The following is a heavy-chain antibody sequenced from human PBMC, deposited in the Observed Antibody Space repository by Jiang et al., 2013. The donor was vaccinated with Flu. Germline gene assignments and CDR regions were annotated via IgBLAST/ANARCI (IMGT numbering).Heavy chain of an antibody. CDR2: INHSGST. CDR3: ARLKYYYGSGSYYRSDY. Sequence: LLKPSETLSLTCAVYGGSFSGYYWSWIRQPPGKGLEWIGEINHSGSTNYNPSLKSRVTISVDTSKNQFSLKLSSVTAADTAVYYCARLKYYYGSGSYYRSDYWGQGTL. J-gene: IGHJ4*02. CDR1: GGSFSGYY. V-gene: IGHV4-34*01. D-gene: IGHD3-10*01.